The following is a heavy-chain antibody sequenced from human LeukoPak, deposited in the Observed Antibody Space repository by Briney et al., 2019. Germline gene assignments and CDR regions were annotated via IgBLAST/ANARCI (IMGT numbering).Heavy chain of an antibody. CDR2: IYYSGST. Sequence: ASETLSLTCTVSGGSVSGYYWSWLRQPPGKGLEWIAYIYYSGSTNYNPSLKSRVTISVDTSKNQFSLRLSSVTAADTAVYYCARRARWAQDFDYWGQGTLVTVSS. J-gene: IGHJ4*02. V-gene: IGHV4-59*08. CDR1: GGSVSGYY. D-gene: IGHD5-24*01. CDR3: ARRARWAQDFDY.